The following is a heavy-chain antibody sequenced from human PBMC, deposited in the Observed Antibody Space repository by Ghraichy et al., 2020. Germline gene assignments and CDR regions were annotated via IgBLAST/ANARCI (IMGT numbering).Heavy chain of an antibody. V-gene: IGHV4-61*01. CDR2: IFYSGSS. Sequence: LSLTCSVSGGSVNSGNYYWSWIRQPPGKGLEWIGYIFYSGSSNYSPSLKSRVTISVDTSKNQFSLRLSSVTAADTAVYYCARVRGYNYGLFDYWGQGTLVTVSS. D-gene: IGHD5-18*01. J-gene: IGHJ4*02. CDR3: ARVRGYNYGLFDY. CDR1: GGSVNSGNYY.